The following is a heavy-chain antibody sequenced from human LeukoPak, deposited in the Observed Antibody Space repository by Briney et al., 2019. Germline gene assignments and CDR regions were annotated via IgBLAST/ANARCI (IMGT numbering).Heavy chain of an antibody. CDR2: MYFCGTT. CDR3: ARQSGSAMVYYYYYYMDV. V-gene: IGHV4-39*01. Sequence: PSWTVSLTCPVSGGFISTYTCYWLWLRQSPGKALEGIGGMYFCGTTYYCPSLKSRVPIFVGQSQNQFFLQLASATAADTAVYFCARQSGSAMVYYYYYYMDVWGKGTRVTVSS. D-gene: IGHD5-18*01. CDR1: GGFISTYTCY. J-gene: IGHJ6*03.